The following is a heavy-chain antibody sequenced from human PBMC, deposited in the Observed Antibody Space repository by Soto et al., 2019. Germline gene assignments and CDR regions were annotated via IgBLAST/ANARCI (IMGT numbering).Heavy chain of an antibody. CDR3: ARDFFDSSDYTTNWFDP. V-gene: IGHV4-39*01. D-gene: IGHD3-22*01. Sequence: SETLSFTCSVSGDSIGNSRFYWAWIRQPPWEGLEWIGSIYHTGNAYYNPSLKSRVTISVDTSKNQFSLKLTSVTAADAALYYCARDFFDSSDYTTNWFDPWGLGTLVTVS. J-gene: IGHJ5*02. CDR1: GDSIGNSRFY. CDR2: IYHTGNA.